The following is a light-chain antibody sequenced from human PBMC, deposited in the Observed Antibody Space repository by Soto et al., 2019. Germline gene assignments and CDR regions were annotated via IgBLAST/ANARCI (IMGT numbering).Light chain of an antibody. CDR2: DAS. Sequence: DIQMTQSPSTLSASVGDRVTITCRASQSISSWLAWYQQKPGKAPKLLIYDASSLESGVPSRFSGSGSGTEFTLTISSRQPDDFATYYCQQYNSYSPIPFGQGTRLEIK. CDR1: QSISSW. V-gene: IGKV1-5*01. J-gene: IGKJ5*01. CDR3: QQYNSYSPIP.